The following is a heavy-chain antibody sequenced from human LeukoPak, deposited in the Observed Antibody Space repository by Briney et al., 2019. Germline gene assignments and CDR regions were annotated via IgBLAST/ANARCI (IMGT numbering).Heavy chain of an antibody. J-gene: IGHJ4*02. Sequence: GGSLRLSCAASGFTFSSYGMSWVRQAPGKGLEWVSAISGSGGSTYYADSVKGRFTISRDNSKNTLYLQMNSLRAEDTAVYYCAKTSGSGWILTYFDYWGQGTLVTVSS. V-gene: IGHV3-23*01. CDR1: GFTFSSYG. CDR2: ISGSGGST. CDR3: AKTSGSGWILTYFDY. D-gene: IGHD6-19*01.